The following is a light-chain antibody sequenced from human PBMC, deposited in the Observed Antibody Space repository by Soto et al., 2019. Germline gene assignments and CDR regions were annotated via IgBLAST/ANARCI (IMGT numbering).Light chain of an antibody. CDR1: QSLLHITGETF. V-gene: IGKV2D-29*02. CDR3: MQSTQLPPP. J-gene: IGKJ5*01. Sequence: DVLMTQPPLSLSVAPGQPASISCKSSQSLLHITGETFLFWYLQKPGQSPQLLIYEVSTRVSGVPDRFSGSGSGTDFTLEISRVETDDVSIYYCMQSTQLPPPFGQGTRLEI. CDR2: EVS.